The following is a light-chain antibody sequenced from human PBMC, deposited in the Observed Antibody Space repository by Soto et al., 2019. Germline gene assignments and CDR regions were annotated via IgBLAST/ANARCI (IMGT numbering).Light chain of an antibody. CDR1: SSNIGSNT. J-gene: IGLJ1*01. CDR3: AAWHDSLNGYV. Sequence: QPDLAEPPSTSGTAGQRVTISCSGSSSNIGSNTVNWYQQLPGTAPKLLIYSNNQRPSGVPDRFSGSKSGTSASLAISGLQSDDEADYYCAAWHDSLNGYVFGTGTKVTVL. V-gene: IGLV1-44*01. CDR2: SNN.